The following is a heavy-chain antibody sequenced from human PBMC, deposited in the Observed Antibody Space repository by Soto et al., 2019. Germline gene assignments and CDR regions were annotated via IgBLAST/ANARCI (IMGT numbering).Heavy chain of an antibody. V-gene: IGHV1-69*01. D-gene: IGHD2-2*01. CDR1: GGTFSSYA. CDR3: ARADCSSTSCYDMYVVDY. J-gene: IGHJ4*02. Sequence: QVQLVQSGAEVKKPGSSVKVSCKASGGTFSSYAISWVRQAPGQGLEWMGGIIPIFGTANYAQKFQGRVTITANESTSTAYMELSSLRSEDTAVYYCARADCSSTSCYDMYVVDYWGQGTLVTVSS. CDR2: IIPIFGTA.